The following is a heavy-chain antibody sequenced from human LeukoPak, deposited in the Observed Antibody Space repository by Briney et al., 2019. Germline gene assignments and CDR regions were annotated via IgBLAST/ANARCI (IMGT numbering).Heavy chain of an antibody. J-gene: IGHJ6*02. CDR2: MHYTGNT. D-gene: IGHD6-19*01. CDR3: ARHGVSSGWYRSNYYGMDV. Sequence: SETLSLTCTVSGGSINSNYWSWIRQPPGKGLESIGYMHYTGNTNYNPSLKSRVTISVDTSKNQFSLKLSSVTAADTAVYYCARHGVSSGWYRSNYYGMDVWGQGTTVTVSS. CDR1: GGSINSNY. V-gene: IGHV4-59*08.